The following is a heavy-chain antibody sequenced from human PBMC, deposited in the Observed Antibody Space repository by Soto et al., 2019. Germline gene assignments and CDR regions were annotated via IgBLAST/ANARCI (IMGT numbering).Heavy chain of an antibody. Sequence: GGSLRLSCAASGFIFKMYWMHWVRQTPGKGLVWISRIYNDGSYTDYADSVKGRFTISRDNVNDTLYLQMNNLRAEDSGLYYCTRGPRPISTGSSSYWGQGTLVTVSS. CDR2: IYNDGSYT. V-gene: IGHV3-74*01. CDR3: TRGPRPISTGSSSY. D-gene: IGHD6-6*01. CDR1: GFIFKMYW. J-gene: IGHJ4*02.